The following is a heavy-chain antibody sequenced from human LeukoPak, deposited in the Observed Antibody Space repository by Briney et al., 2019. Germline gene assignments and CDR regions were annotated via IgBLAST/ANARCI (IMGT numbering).Heavy chain of an antibody. Sequence: PGGSLRLSCAASGFSFSDYYMSWVRQAPGKGLEWVLYISGSGDTIYYADSVKGRFTISRDNAKNSLYLQINSLRAEDTAVYYCARDPYSGGYGDYYYYYMDVWGKGTTVTISS. D-gene: IGHD1-26*01. J-gene: IGHJ6*03. CDR1: GFSFSDYY. CDR2: ISGSGDTI. CDR3: ARDPYSGGYGDYYYYYMDV. V-gene: IGHV3-11*04.